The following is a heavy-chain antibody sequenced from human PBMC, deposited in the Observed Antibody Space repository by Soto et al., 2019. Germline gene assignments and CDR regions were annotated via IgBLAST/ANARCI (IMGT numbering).Heavy chain of an antibody. CDR3: AGGGGWYH. J-gene: IGHJ5*02. Sequence: EVQLVESGGGLVKPGGSLRLSCAASGFTFSSYSMNWVRQAPGKGLEWVSSISSSSSYIYYADSVKGRFTISRDNAKNSMYLQMNSLSAEDTAVNYGAGGGGWYHWGQGTLVTVSS. CDR1: GFTFSSYS. D-gene: IGHD6-19*01. CDR2: ISSSSSYI. V-gene: IGHV3-21*01.